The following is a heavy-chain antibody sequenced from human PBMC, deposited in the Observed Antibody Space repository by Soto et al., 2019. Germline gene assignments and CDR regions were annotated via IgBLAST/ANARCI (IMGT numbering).Heavy chain of an antibody. D-gene: IGHD1-1*01. J-gene: IGHJ4*02. CDR3: ATQTGTVPNFADH. V-gene: IGHV1-2*02. CDR2: INPNTGGT. Sequence: QVQLVQSGAEVKKPGASVMVSCKTSGYTFTDFYINWVRQAPGQGLEWVGWINPNTGGTKPSQRFKGRVTLTRDTSITTASMELTRLTSEDTAVYFCATQTGTVPNFADHWGQGTLVTVSS. CDR1: GYTFTDFY.